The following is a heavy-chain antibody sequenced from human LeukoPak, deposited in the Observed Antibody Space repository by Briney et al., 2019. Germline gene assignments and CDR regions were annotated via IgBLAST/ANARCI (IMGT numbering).Heavy chain of an antibody. CDR2: INPNSGGT. Sequence: ASVKVSSKASGYTFTGYYMHWVRPAPGQGLEWMGWINPNSGGTNYAQKFQGRVTMTRDTSISTAYMELSRLRSDDTAVYYCARVFSKAPAAIGYWGQGTLVTVSS. CDR3: ARVFSKAPAAIGY. J-gene: IGHJ4*02. D-gene: IGHD2-2*02. V-gene: IGHV1-2*02. CDR1: GYTFTGYY.